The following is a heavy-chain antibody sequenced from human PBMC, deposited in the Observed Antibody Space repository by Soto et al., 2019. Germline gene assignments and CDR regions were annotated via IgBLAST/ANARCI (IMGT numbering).Heavy chain of an antibody. Sequence: ASVKVSCKASGGPFSSYTISWVRQAPGQGLEWMGRIIPILGIANYAQKFQGRVTITADKSTNTAYMELSSLRSEDTAVYYCSRILRSYAESVVVPDPLDAFDIWGQGTMVDVS. D-gene: IGHD2-2*01. J-gene: IGHJ3*02. CDR3: SRILRSYAESVVVPDPLDAFDI. CDR2: IIPILGIA. V-gene: IGHV1-69*02. CDR1: GGPFSSYT.